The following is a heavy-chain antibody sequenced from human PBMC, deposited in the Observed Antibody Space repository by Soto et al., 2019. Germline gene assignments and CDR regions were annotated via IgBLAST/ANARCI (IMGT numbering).Heavy chain of an antibody. CDR2: INPSGGST. D-gene: IGHD6-13*01. V-gene: IGHV1-46*03. Sequence: GSMEVSCKGSGYTFTSYHIDWGRQAPCQGAWGVGIINPSGGSTSYAQKFQGRVTMTRDTSTSTVYMELSSLRYEETAVYYCARDRIIEAAGKFLHKPEHYMDVWGKGNTVTVSS. CDR3: ARDRIIEAAGKFLHKPEHYMDV. CDR1: GYTFTSYH. J-gene: IGHJ6*03.